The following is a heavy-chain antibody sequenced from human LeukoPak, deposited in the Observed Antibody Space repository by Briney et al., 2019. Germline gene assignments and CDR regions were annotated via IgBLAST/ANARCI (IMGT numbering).Heavy chain of an antibody. CDR2: IYYSGAT. J-gene: IGHJ6*02. Sequence: SETLSLTCNVSGGSISGHYWTWIRQPPGKGLEFIGFIYYSGATNYNPSLKSRVTMSVDTSKDQLSLKLSSVTAADTAVYYCARRRITIFGMDVWGQGTTVTISS. V-gene: IGHV4-59*08. D-gene: IGHD3-3*01. CDR3: ARRRITIFGMDV. CDR1: GGSISGHY.